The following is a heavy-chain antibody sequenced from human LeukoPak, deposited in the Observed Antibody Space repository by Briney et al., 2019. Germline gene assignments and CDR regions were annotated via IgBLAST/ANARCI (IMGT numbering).Heavy chain of an antibody. J-gene: IGHJ4*02. Sequence: GGSLRLSCAASGFTFSSYGMHWVRQAPGKGLEWVAVISYDGSNKYYADSVKGRFTISRDNSKNTLYLQMNSLRAEDTAVYYCAKDPPVDYWGQGTLVTVSS. CDR2: ISYDGSNK. CDR1: GFTFSSYG. V-gene: IGHV3-30*18. CDR3: AKDPPVDY.